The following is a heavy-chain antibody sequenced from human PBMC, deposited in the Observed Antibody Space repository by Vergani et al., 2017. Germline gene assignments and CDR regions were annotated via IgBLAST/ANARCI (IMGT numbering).Heavy chain of an antibody. CDR2: IWYDGSNK. Sequence: QVQLVESGGGVVQPGRSLRLSCAASGCTFSSYGMHWVRQAPGKGLEWVAVIWYDGSNKYYADSVKGRFTISRDNSKNTLYLQMNSLRAEDTAVYYCARVGLRYCSSTSCYWGWFDPWGQGTLVTVSS. CDR3: ARVGLRYCSSTSCYWGWFDP. J-gene: IGHJ5*02. D-gene: IGHD2-2*01. V-gene: IGHV3-33*01. CDR1: GCTFSSYG.